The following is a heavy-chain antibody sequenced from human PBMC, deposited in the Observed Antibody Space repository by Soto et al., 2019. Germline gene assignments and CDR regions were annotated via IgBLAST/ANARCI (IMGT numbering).Heavy chain of an antibody. CDR1: GGSIRSNHW. Sequence: PSETLSLTCAVSGGSIRSNHWWSWVRQPPGKGLEWIGEIYHSGSTNYNPSLKSRVTISVDTSKNQFSLKLSSVTAADTAVYYCARAPWGDFWSGYYGYYYYGMDVWGQGTTVTVSS. CDR3: ARAPWGDFWSGYYGYYYYGMDV. J-gene: IGHJ6*02. V-gene: IGHV4-4*02. D-gene: IGHD3-3*01. CDR2: IYHSGST.